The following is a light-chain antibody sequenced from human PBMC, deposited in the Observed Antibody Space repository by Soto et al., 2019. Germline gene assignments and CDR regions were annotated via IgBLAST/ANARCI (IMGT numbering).Light chain of an antibody. J-gene: IGKJ1*01. CDR3: QQYKMGPGT. CDR1: QTISIN. Sequence: VVMTQSPAPLFLSRGERATLSXRASQTISINLSWYQRKPGXAPRXXXAWXSTSATGSPARLSGSGSGTAFTPTISSLQSDDFVGYYWQQYKMGPGTFGQGTKVDIK. V-gene: IGKV3-15*01. CDR2: WXS.